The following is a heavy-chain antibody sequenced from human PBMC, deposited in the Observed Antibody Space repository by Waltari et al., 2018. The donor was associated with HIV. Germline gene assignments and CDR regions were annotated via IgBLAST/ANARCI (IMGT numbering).Heavy chain of an antibody. V-gene: IGHV4-39*01. Sequence: QLQLQESGPGLVKPSETLSLTCTVSGGSISSSSYYWGWIRQPPGKGLEWIGSIYYSGSTYYNPSLKSRVTISVDTSKNQFSLKLSSVTAADTAVYYCARPGDEVGMDVWDQGTTVTVSS. CDR2: IYYSGST. D-gene: IGHD3-10*01. CDR1: GGSISSSSYY. CDR3: ARPGDEVGMDV. J-gene: IGHJ6*02.